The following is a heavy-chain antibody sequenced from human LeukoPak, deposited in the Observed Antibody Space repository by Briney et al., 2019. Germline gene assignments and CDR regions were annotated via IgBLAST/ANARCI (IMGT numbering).Heavy chain of an antibody. CDR3: ARVRSSWSDYYFDY. CDR1: GDSISSNSAA. V-gene: IGHV6-1*01. J-gene: IGHJ4*02. Sequence: SQTLPLTCALSGDSISSNSAAWNWIRQSPSRGLEWLGRTYYKSKWYNDYAVSVKSRITINSDTSKNQFSLQLNSVTPEDTAVYYCARVRSSWSDYYFDYWGQGTLVTVSS. CDR2: TYYKSKWYN. D-gene: IGHD6-13*01.